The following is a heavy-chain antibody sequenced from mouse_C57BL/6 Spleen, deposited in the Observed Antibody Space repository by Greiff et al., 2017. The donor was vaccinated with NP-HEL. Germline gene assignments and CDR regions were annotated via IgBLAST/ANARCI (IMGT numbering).Heavy chain of an antibody. D-gene: IGHD1-1*01. CDR3: ARGGYGSPLGY. CDR1: GYTFTDYY. J-gene: IGHJ2*01. V-gene: IGHV1-26*01. CDR2: INPNNGGT. Sequence: VQLQQSGPELVKPGASVKISCKASGYTFTDYYMNWVKQSHGKSLEWIGDINPNNGGTSYNQKFKGKATLTVDKSSSTAYMELRSLTSEDSAVYYCARGGYGSPLGYWGQGTTLSVAS.